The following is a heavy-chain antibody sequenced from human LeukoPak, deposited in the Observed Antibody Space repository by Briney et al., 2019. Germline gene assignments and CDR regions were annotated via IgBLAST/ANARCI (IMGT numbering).Heavy chain of an antibody. J-gene: IGHJ4*02. CDR1: GGSISSHTYS. CDR3: ARVKFAGPDY. Sequence: SETLSLTCTVSGGSISSHTYSWGWIRQPPGKGLEWIGTLSYSAHTFYSSSLKSRVTISVDTSKNQFSLKLSSVTAADTAVYYCARVKFAGPDYWGQGTLVTVSS. V-gene: IGHV4-39*07. CDR2: LSYSAHT.